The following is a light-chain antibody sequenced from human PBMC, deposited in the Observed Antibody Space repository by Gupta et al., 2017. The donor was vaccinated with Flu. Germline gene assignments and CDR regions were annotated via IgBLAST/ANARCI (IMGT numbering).Light chain of an antibody. CDR2: GTS. V-gene: IGKV3-20*01. CDR3: QQDRSSPNT. CDR1: ESVTSAS. Sequence: ATLSLSPGERASLSCRASESVTSASLAWYQQQPGQAPRLLIYGTSSRATGIPDRFSGSGSGTEFTLTINRLEPEDFALYYCQQDRSSPNTFGQGTKLEIK. J-gene: IGKJ2*01.